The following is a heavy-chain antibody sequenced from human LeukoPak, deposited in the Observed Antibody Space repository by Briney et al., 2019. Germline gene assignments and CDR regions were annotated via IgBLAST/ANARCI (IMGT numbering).Heavy chain of an antibody. Sequence: SETLSLTCTVSGGSISSYYWSWIRQPAGKGLEWIGRIYTSGSTNYNSSLKSRVTMSVDTSKNQFSLKLSSVTAADTAVYYCASEVELGRRDSGSYYFDYWGQGTLVTVSS. CDR1: GGSISSYY. J-gene: IGHJ4*02. V-gene: IGHV4-4*07. CDR2: IYTSGST. CDR3: ASEVELGRRDSGSYYFDY. D-gene: IGHD6-6*01.